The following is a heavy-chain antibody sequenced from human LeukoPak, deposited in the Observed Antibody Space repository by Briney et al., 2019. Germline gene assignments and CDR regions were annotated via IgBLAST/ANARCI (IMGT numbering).Heavy chain of an antibody. CDR1: GFTFSSYA. CDR2: ISYDGSNK. CDR3: AREGSIAVAGTFDY. D-gene: IGHD6-19*01. V-gene: IGHV3-30*04. Sequence: PGGSLRLSCAASGFTFSSYAMHWVRQAPGKGLEWVAVISYDGSNKYYADSVKGRFTISRDNSKNTLYLQMNSLRAEDMAVYYCAREGSIAVAGTFDYWGQGTLVTASS. J-gene: IGHJ4*02.